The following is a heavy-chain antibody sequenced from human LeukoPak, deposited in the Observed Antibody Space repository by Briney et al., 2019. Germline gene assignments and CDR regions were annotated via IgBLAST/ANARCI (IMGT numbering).Heavy chain of an antibody. CDR2: IWYDGSNK. Sequence: QPGRSLRLSCAASGFTFSSYGMHWVRQAPGKGLEWVAVIWYDGSNKYYADSVKGRFTISRDNSKNTLYLQMNSLRAEDTAVYYCARDGGYYDSSGYYFGYWGQGTLATVSS. J-gene: IGHJ4*02. V-gene: IGHV3-33*01. CDR3: ARDGGYYDSSGYYFGY. CDR1: GFTFSSYG. D-gene: IGHD3-22*01.